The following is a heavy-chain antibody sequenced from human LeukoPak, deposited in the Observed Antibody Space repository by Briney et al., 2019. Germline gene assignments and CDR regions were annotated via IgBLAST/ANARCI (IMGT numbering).Heavy chain of an antibody. CDR3: ARATARSNGYSSGWYKGYWYFDL. CDR2: ISYDGSNK. V-gene: IGHV3-30-3*01. J-gene: IGHJ2*01. Sequence: GGSLRLSCAASGFTFSSYAMHWVRQAPGKGLEWVAVISYDGSNKYYADSVKGRFTISRDNSKNTLYLQMNSLRAEDTAVYYCARATARSNGYSSGWYKGYWYFDLWGRGTLVTVSS. CDR1: GFTFSSYA. D-gene: IGHD6-19*01.